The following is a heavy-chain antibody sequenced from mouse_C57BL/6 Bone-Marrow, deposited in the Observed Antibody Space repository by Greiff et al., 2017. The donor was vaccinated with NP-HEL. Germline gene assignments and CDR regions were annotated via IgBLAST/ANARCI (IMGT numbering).Heavy chain of an antibody. Sequence: EVQLVESGGGLVQPKGSLKLSCAASGFSFNTYAMNWVRQAPGKGLEWVARIRSKSNNYATYYADSVKDRFTISRDDSESMLYLQMNNLKTEDTAMYYCVRHHSNYGWYFDVWGTGTTVTVSS. V-gene: IGHV10-1*01. CDR2: IRSKSNNYAT. CDR3: VRHHSNYGWYFDV. CDR1: GFSFNTYA. J-gene: IGHJ1*03. D-gene: IGHD2-5*01.